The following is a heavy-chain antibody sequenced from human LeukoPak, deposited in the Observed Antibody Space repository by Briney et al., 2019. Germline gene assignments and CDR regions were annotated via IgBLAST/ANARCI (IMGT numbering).Heavy chain of an antibody. CDR1: GFTFTSSA. J-gene: IGHJ4*02. CDR2: IVVGSGNT. D-gene: IGHD6-13*01. CDR3: ARGRSKVRAAAGRAGDY. Sequence: SVKVSCKASGFTFTSSAVQWVRQARGQRLEWIGWIVVGSGNTNYAQKFQERVTITRDMSTSTAYMELSSLRSEDTAVYYCARGRSKVRAAAGRAGDYWGQGTLVTVSS. V-gene: IGHV1-58*01.